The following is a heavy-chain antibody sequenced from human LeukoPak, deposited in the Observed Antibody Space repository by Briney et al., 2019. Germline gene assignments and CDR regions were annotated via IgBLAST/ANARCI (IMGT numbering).Heavy chain of an antibody. V-gene: IGHV4-34*01. J-gene: IGHJ4*02. Sequence: SETLSLTCAVYGGSFSGYYWSWIRQPPGKGLEWIGEINHSGSTNYNPSLKSRVTISVDTSKNQFSLKLSSVTAADTAVYYCARARTGYSSDWYFGLQFDYWGQGTLVTVSS. CDR2: INHSGST. D-gene: IGHD6-19*01. CDR3: ARARTGYSSDWYFGLQFDY. CDR1: GGSFSGYY.